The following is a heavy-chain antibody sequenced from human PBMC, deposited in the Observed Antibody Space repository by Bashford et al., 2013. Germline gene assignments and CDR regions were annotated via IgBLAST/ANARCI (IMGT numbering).Heavy chain of an antibody. CDR2: IYYSGST. V-gene: IGHV4-59*01. Sequence: SETLSLTCTVSGGSINSYYWSWIRQPPGKGLEWIGYIYYSGSTNYNPSLKSRVTISVDTSKNQFSLKLSSVTAADTAVYYCARRVTYYYDSSGYYGGYYFDYWGQGTLVTVSS. J-gene: IGHJ4*02. CDR1: GGSINSYY. D-gene: IGHD3-22*01. CDR3: ARRVTYYYDSSGYYGGYYFDY.